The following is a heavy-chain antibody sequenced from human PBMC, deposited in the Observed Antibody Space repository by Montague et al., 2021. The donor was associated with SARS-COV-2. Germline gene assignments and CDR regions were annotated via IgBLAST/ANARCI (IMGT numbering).Heavy chain of an antibody. CDR3: ARRPGASYYVFWSGGGDI. Sequence: SETLSLTCTVSGGSVNSGSYSWDWIRQPPGKGLEWIGSIHYSGSTYYNPSLKSRVTISIDTSKNHFSLRVNSVTTADSAVYFCARRPGASYYVFWSGGGDIWGQGTMVTVS. CDR2: IHYSGST. D-gene: IGHD3-3*01. V-gene: IGHV4-39*01. CDR1: GGSVNSGSYS. J-gene: IGHJ3*02.